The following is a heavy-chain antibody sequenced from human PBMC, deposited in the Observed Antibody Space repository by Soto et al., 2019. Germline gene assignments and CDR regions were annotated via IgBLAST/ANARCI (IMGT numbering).Heavy chain of an antibody. CDR3: ARDNPSCSGGSCYSFYLDY. J-gene: IGHJ4*02. V-gene: IGHV1-69*13. D-gene: IGHD2-15*01. Sequence: SVKVSCKASGGTFSSYAISWVRQAPGQGLEWMGGIIPIFGTANYAQKFQGRVTITADESTSTAYMELSSLRSEDTAVYYCARDNPSCSGGSCYSFYLDYWGQGTLVTVSS. CDR2: IIPIFGTA. CDR1: GGTFSSYA.